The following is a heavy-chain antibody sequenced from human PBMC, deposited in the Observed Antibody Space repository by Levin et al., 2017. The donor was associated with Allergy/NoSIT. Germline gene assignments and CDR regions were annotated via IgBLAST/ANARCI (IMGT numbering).Heavy chain of an antibody. J-gene: IGHJ2*01. CDR2: IYYSGST. CDR1: GGSVRSSSHY. Sequence: PSETLSLTCTVSGGSVRSSSHYWGWIRQPPGTGPEWIGTIYYSGSTYYKPSLKSRVTISVDTSKNELSLKLSSVTAADTAVYYCAGRPYCSSGSCYAVFDFWGRGTLVTVSS. V-gene: IGHV4-39*01. CDR3: AGRPYCSSGSCYAVFDF. D-gene: IGHD2-2*01.